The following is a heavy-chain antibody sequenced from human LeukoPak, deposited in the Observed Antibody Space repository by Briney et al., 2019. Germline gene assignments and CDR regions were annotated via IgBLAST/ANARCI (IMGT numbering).Heavy chain of an antibody. CDR3: ANTLGYCSGGSCGNWFDP. J-gene: IGHJ5*02. Sequence: ASVKVSCTASGGTFSSYAISWVRQAPGQGLEWMGGIIPIFGTANYAQKFQGRVTITADESTSTAYMELSSLRSEDTAVYYCANTLGYCSGGSCGNWFDPWGQGTLVTVSS. CDR1: GGTFSSYA. D-gene: IGHD2-15*01. CDR2: IIPIFGTA. V-gene: IGHV1-69*01.